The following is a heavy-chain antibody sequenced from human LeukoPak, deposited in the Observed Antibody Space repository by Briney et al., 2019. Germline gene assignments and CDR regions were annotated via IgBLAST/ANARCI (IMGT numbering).Heavy chain of an antibody. CDR1: GGSISSSISY. D-gene: IGHD1-26*01. J-gene: IGHJ4*02. V-gene: IGHV4-39*01. Sequence: PSETLSLTCTVSGGSISSSISYWGWIRQPPGKGLEWIATIYYSGSTYYSPSLKSRFTISVDTSKNQFSLKVTSMTAADTAVYYCARRIVGVIDAFDYWGQGALVTVSS. CDR3: ARRIVGVIDAFDY. CDR2: IYYSGST.